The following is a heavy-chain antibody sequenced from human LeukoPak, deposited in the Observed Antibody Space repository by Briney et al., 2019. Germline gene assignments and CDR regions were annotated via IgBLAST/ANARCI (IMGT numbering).Heavy chain of an antibody. D-gene: IGHD1-26*01. Sequence: SETLSLTCTVSGYSISSGYYWGWIRQPPGKGLEWIGSIYHSGSTYYNPSLKSRVTISVDTSKNQFSLKLSSVTAADTAVYYCARGGIVGATPFDYWGQGTLVTVSS. J-gene: IGHJ4*02. CDR3: ARGGIVGATPFDY. V-gene: IGHV4-38-2*02. CDR1: GYSISSGYY. CDR2: IYHSGST.